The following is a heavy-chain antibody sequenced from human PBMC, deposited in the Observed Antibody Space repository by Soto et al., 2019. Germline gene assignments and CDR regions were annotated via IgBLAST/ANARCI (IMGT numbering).Heavy chain of an antibody. CDR3: GGKNYDSSGYFDY. CDR1: GGSISSYY. D-gene: IGHD3-22*01. J-gene: IGHJ4*02. Sequence: LSLPCTVSGGSISSYYWSWIRQPPGKGLEWIGYMYYSGSTNYNPSLKSRVTISVDTSKNQFSLKLSSVTAADTAVYYCGGKNYDSSGYFDYWGQGTLVTVSS. CDR2: MYYSGST. V-gene: IGHV4-59*01.